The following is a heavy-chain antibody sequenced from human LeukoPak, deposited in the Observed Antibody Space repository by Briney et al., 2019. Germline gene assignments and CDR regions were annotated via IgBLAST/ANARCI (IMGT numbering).Heavy chain of an antibody. J-gene: IGHJ4*02. CDR2: INGGGVNT. CDR3: AKDLYSNYGPADY. CDR1: GFTFSSYA. Sequence: GGSLRLSCAASGFTFSSYAMSWVRQAPGKGLEWVSTINGGGVNTHYADSVGGRFTISRDNSKNTVFLQMNSLRAEDTAVYCCAKDLYSNYGPADYWGQGNLVTVSS. D-gene: IGHD4-11*01. V-gene: IGHV3-23*01.